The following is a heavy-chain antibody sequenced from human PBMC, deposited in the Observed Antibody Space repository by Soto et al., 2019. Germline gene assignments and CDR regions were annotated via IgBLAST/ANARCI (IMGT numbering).Heavy chain of an antibody. CDR1: GGSISSSSYY. CDR3: QGIQLWFRYYYYGMDV. V-gene: IGHV4-39*01. Sequence: SETLSLTCTVSGGSISSSSYYWGWIRQPPGKGLEWIGSIYYSGSTYYNPSLKSRVTISVDTSKNQFSLKLSSVTAADTAVYYCQGIQLWFRYYYYGMDVWGQGTTVTVTS. J-gene: IGHJ6*02. D-gene: IGHD5-18*01. CDR2: IYYSGST.